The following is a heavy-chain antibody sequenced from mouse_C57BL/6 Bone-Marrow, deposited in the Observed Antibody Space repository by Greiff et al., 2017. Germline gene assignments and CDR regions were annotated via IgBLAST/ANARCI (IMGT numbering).Heavy chain of an antibody. V-gene: IGHV1-15*01. Sequence: QVQLKESGAELVRPGASVTLSCKASGYTFTDYEMHWVKQTPVHGLEWIGAIDPETGGTAYNQKFKGKAILTADKSSSTAYMELRSLTSEDSAVYYCTRSDLSTAWYFDVWGTGTTVTVSS. CDR1: GYTFTDYE. D-gene: IGHD1-2*01. CDR2: IDPETGGT. CDR3: TRSDLSTAWYFDV. J-gene: IGHJ1*03.